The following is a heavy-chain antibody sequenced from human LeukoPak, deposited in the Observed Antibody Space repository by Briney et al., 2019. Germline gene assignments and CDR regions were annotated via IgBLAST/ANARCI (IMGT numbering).Heavy chain of an antibody. J-gene: IGHJ4*02. V-gene: IGHV3-7*04. D-gene: IGHD3-16*02. CDR3: ARGDTQSKYRQFDS. CDR2: IKQDGSEK. CDR1: GFTFNTYT. Sequence: GESLRLSCAASGFTFNTYTMYWVRQAPGKGLEWVANIKQDGSEKDYVDSVKGRFTISRDNAKNSLYLQMNSLRAEDTGVYYCARGDTQSKYRQFDSWGQGSLVIVSS.